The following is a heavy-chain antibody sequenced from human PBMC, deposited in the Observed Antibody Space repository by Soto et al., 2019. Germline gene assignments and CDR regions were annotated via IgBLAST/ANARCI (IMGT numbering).Heavy chain of an antibody. J-gene: IGHJ4*02. V-gene: IGHV3-15*01. D-gene: IGHD3-10*01. CDR3: TTDWAMVRGVIIPLEGPDY. Sequence: PGGSLRLSCAASGFTFSNAWMSWVRQAPGKGLEWVGRIKSKTDGGTTDYAAPVKGRFTISRDDSKNTLYLQMNSLKTEDTAVYYCTTDWAMVRGVIIPLEGPDYWGQGTLVTVSS. CDR1: GFTFSNAW. CDR2: IKSKTDGGTT.